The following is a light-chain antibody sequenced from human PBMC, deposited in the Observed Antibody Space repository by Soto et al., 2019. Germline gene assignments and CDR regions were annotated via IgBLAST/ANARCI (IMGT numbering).Light chain of an antibody. Sequence: QSVLTQPASVSGSPGQSVTISCTGASSDVGGYNYVSWYQQYPGKAPKLMIYEVTNRPSGVSNRFSGSKSGNRASLTISGLQAEDEADYYCGSYTSSNTLCVFGTGTKVTVL. J-gene: IGLJ1*01. CDR1: SSDVGGYNY. CDR2: EVT. CDR3: GSYTSSNTLCV. V-gene: IGLV2-14*01.